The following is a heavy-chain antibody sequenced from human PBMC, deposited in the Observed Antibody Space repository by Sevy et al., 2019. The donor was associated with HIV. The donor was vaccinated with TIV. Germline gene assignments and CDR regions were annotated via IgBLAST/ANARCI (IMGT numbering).Heavy chain of an antibody. J-gene: IGHJ4*02. CDR1: GFTFTDAW. CDR3: TTDSWSQEDYYDY. CDR2: FKGKPNGGAI. D-gene: IGHD6-13*01. V-gene: IGHV3-15*01. Sequence: GGSLRLSCAASGFTFTDAWMSWVRQAPGKGLEWVGRFKGKPNGGAIDYAAPVKGRFIISRDDSKNTLYLQMSSLRPEDTVVYYCTTDSWSQEDYYDYWGQGTLVTVSS.